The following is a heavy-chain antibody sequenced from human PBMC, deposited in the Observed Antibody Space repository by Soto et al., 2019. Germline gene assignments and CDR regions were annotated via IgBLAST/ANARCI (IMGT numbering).Heavy chain of an antibody. CDR3: ATGRSDSGWYEEHF. D-gene: IGHD6-19*01. J-gene: IGHJ4*02. CDR2: LSYLGTT. CDR1: NDSIRSGTYY. V-gene: IGHV4-39*01. Sequence: SDTLSLTCTVSNDSIRSGTYYWTWIRQPPGRGLEWIGSLSYLGTTDYNPSLKSRVTISKDASKNQFSLKLTSMTAADTAVYYCATGRSDSGWYEEHFWGQGXLVTVYS.